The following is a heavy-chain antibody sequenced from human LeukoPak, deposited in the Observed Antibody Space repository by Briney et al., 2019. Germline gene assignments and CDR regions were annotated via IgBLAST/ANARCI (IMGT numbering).Heavy chain of an antibody. CDR2: IYTSGST. CDR1: GGSISSYY. CDR3: ARGRLVPDD. Sequence: SETLSLTWTVAGGSISSYYWSWVRQPAGKGLKWIGRIYTSGSTNYNPSLKSRVTILVDTSKNQFSLKLSSVTAADTAVYYCARGRLVPDDWGQGTMVTVSS. V-gene: IGHV4-4*07. D-gene: IGHD4/OR15-4a*01. J-gene: IGHJ4*02.